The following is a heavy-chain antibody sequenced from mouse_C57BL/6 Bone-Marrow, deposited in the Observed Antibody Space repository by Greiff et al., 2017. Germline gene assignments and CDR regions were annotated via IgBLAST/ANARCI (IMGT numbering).Heavy chain of an antibody. CDR2: IYPGDGDT. CDR3: ARAYHKGGYFDT. Sequence: VQLQQSGPELVKPGASVKISCKPSCYAFSSSWMNWVKQRPGKGLEWIGRIYPGDGDTNYNGKFKGKATLTADKSSSTAYMQLSSLTSEDSAVYFCARAYHKGGYFDTWGPGTTLTVSS. V-gene: IGHV1-82*01. D-gene: IGHD2-12*01. J-gene: IGHJ2*01. CDR1: CYAFSSSW.